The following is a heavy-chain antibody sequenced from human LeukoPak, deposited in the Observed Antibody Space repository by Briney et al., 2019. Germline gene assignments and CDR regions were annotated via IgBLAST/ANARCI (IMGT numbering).Heavy chain of an antibody. V-gene: IGHV4-34*03. J-gene: IGHJ3*02. CDR1: GGSFSGYY. CDR3: RGGRSAYYYDSSGRRPDAFVI. D-gene: IGHD3-22*01. Sequence: SETLSVTCAVYGGSFSGYYWSWIRQPPGKGLEWMGEINHSGSTNYNPSLKSRVTISVDTPKNQFSLKVSSVTAPDAAVEYWRGGRSAYYYDSSGRRPDAFVIWGQGTMVTVSS. CDR2: INHSGST.